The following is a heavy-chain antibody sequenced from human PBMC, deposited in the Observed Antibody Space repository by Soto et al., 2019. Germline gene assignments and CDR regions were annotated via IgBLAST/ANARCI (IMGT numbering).Heavy chain of an antibody. J-gene: IGHJ4*02. V-gene: IGHV1-18*04. CDR2: ISTYNGNT. Sequence: VASVKVSCKASGYSFSTYAISWVRQAPGQGLEWLGRISTYNGNTNYGHILQGRVALTTDTSTNTAFMELRSLGSDDTAVYYCARTIAVAGIGYYFDYWGQGTLVTVSS. CDR1: GYSFSTYA. D-gene: IGHD6-19*01. CDR3: ARTIAVAGIGYYFDY.